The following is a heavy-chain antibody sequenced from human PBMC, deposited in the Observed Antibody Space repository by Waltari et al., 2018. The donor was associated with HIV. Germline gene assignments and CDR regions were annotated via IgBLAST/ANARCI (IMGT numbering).Heavy chain of an antibody. CDR1: GFTFAAYA. D-gene: IGHD4-17*01. V-gene: IGHV3-9*01. Sequence: EVLLVESGGGLVQRGGSLRLSCEASGFTFAAYAMYWVRQAPGKGLEWVSSISWNSATIGYAESVKGRFTISRDNAKNSLSLQMNSLRPGDTALYYCAKVGMTAVTSYAIDIWGQGTMVTVSS. CDR2: ISWNSATI. J-gene: IGHJ3*02. CDR3: AKVGMTAVTSYAIDI.